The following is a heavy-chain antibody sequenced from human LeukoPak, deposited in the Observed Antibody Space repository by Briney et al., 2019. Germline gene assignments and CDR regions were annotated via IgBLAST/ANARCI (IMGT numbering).Heavy chain of an antibody. CDR3: ARERITMVRGVREYYFDY. CDR2: MYYSGST. J-gene: IGHJ4*02. CDR1: VGVISSYY. V-gene: IGHV4-59*01. D-gene: IGHD3-10*01. Sequence: PSETVFLTCTVSVGVISSYYCCWIRHPPWKGLEWIGSMYYSGSTNYNPSLKSRVTISVDTSKNQFSLKLSSVTAADTAVYYCARERITMVRGVREYYFDYWGQGTLVTVSS.